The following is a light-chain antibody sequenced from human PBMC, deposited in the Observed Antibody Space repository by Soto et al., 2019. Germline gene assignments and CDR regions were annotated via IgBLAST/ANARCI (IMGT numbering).Light chain of an antibody. Sequence: DIQMTQSPSSVSASVGDRVAITCRASQNIRRWLAWYQQKAGKAPKLLIYAASALHSGVPSRFSGSGSGTEFTLTISSLQPEDFATYYCQQADSFPITFGQGTRLEIK. J-gene: IGKJ5*01. CDR2: AAS. CDR3: QQADSFPIT. V-gene: IGKV1D-12*01. CDR1: QNIRRW.